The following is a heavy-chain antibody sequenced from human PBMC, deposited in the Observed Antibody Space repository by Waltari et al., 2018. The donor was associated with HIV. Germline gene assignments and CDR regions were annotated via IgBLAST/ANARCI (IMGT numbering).Heavy chain of an antibody. D-gene: IGHD3-16*01. CDR3: ARGEDVSLTHLPPGFRLEF. CDR2: INPDTGDT. J-gene: IGHJ4*02. V-gene: IGHV1-2*06. CDR1: GDRISNFF. Sequence: LVQSGSEVRAPGASVVRSCKASGDRISNFFLHCLQQAPGQGLEWMGRINPDTGDTTYSQTFRTRVTMTRDTSSASTYMEMTRLTAADTATYFCARGEDVSLTHLPPGFRLEFWGKGSLVSVSS.